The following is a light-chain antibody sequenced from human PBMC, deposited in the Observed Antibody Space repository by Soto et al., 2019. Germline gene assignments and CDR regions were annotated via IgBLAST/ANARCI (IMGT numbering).Light chain of an antibody. CDR1: QSIRSW. Sequence: DIRMTQSPSILSASVGDRVTITCRASQSIRSWLAWYQQKPGKAPTLLIYDAYTLESGVPSRCSGRSAGTAVSLPTASLQHEDFATYYCQQYESYSPLTFGGGTKVEIK. CDR2: DAY. CDR3: QQYESYSPLT. V-gene: IGKV1-5*01. J-gene: IGKJ4*01.